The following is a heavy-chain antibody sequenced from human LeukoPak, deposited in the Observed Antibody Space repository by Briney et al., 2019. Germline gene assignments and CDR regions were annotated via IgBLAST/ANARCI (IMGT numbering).Heavy chain of an antibody. CDR3: ARRYYGSGSYYNLDY. J-gene: IGHJ4*02. V-gene: IGHV1-2*02. CDR1: GYTFTAYY. Sequence: ASMKVSCKASGYTFTAYYMHWLRQAPGQGLQWMGWINPNSGGTNYAQKFQGRVTMTRDTSISTAYMELSRLRSDDTAVYYCARRYYGSGSYYNLDYWGQGTQVTVSS. CDR2: INPNSGGT. D-gene: IGHD3-10*01.